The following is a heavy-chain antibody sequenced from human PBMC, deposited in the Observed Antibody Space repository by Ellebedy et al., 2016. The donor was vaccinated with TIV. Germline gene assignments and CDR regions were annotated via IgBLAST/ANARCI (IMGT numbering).Heavy chain of an antibody. CDR1: GDSVTSGSFY. J-gene: IGHJ4*02. CDR3: ARVGDYYGSGSLDY. V-gene: IGHV4-61*03. CDR2: INHSGST. Sequence: SETLSLTXTVSGDSVTSGSFYWSWIRQPPGKGLEWIGEINHSGSTNYNPSLKSRVTMSVDSTKKHISLRLSSVTAADTAVYYCARVGDYYGSGSLDYWGRGTLVAVSS. D-gene: IGHD3-10*01.